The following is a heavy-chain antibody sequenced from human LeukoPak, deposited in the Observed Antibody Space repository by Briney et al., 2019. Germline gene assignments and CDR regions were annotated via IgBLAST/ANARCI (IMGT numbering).Heavy chain of an antibody. Sequence: GGSLRLSCAASGFTFSPYWIHWARQAPGKGLVWVSHVKTDGSATYADFVKGRFTISRDNAKSTVYLQMNSLRAEDTAVYYCARDLEYRMNVWGQGTTVTVSS. CDR3: ARDLEYRMNV. CDR2: VKTDGSA. J-gene: IGHJ6*02. V-gene: IGHV3-74*01. CDR1: GFTFSPYW. D-gene: IGHD5-24*01.